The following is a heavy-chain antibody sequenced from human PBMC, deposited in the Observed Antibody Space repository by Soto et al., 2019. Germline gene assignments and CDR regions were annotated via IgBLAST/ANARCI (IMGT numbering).Heavy chain of an antibody. CDR3: AKGGFYYGMDV. D-gene: IGHD3-16*01. Sequence: QEQLVESGGGVVQPRRSLRLSCAASGFTFNAYAMYWVRRAPGRGLEWVALISMDGNDKYFADSVKGRFTISRDNSKHTLYLQINSLRPEDTAMYYCAKGGFYYGMDVWGQGTTVTVSS. CDR1: GFTFNAYA. CDR2: ISMDGNDK. J-gene: IGHJ6*02. V-gene: IGHV3-30-3*01.